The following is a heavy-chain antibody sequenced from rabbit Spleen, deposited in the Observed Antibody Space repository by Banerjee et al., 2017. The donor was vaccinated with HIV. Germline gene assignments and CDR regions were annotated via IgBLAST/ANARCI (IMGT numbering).Heavy chain of an antibody. CDR3: ARDTASSFSSYGMDL. Sequence: QSLEESGGGLVQPEGSLTLTCKASGFSFSSSDYMCWVRQAPGRGLEWIACIYSGNSGYTYYATWATGRFTCSKTSSTTVTLQVTSLTAADTATYFCARDTASSFSSYGMDLWGPGTLVTVS. V-gene: IGHV1S40*01. CDR2: IYSGNSGYT. D-gene: IGHD8-1*01. CDR1: GFSFSSSDY. J-gene: IGHJ6*01.